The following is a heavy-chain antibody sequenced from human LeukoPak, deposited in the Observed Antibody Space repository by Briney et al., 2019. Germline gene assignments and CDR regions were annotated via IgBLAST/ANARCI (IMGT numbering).Heavy chain of an antibody. CDR1: GYTFTNYG. CDR3: ATEGGWLRTDYGDSVY. Sequence: GASVKVSCKASGYTFTNYGITWVRQAPGQGLEWMGWISPYNGNTNYAQKSQGRVTLTTDTSTSLAYIDLRSLQSDDSAVYYCATEGGWLRTDYGDSVYWGQGTLVTVSS. V-gene: IGHV1-18*01. D-gene: IGHD4-17*01. CDR2: ISPYNGNT. J-gene: IGHJ4*02.